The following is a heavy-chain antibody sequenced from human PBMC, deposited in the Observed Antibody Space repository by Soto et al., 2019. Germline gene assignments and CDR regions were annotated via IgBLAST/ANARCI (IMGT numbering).Heavy chain of an antibody. CDR3: KRGGDPYKTGH. D-gene: IGHD2-21*01. J-gene: IGHJ4*02. V-gene: IGHV4-59*01. CDR1: GGSISSYY. Sequence: PSETLSLPCTVSGGSISSYYWSWIRQPPGKGLEWIGYIYYSGSTNYNPSLKGRVTMSVDTSKNQFSLKLTSVNTADTAIYYCKRGGDPYKTGHWGQGTLVTVSS. CDR2: IYYSGST.